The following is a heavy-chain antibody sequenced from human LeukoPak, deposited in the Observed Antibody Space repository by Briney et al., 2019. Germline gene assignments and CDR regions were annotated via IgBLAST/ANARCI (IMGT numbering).Heavy chain of an antibody. CDR2: ISVSGDKT. V-gene: IGHV3-23*01. D-gene: IGHD4-17*01. J-gene: IGHJ4*02. CDR1: GFIFSSYA. CDR3: AKLPHTDYGDYGAPYYFDY. Sequence: GGSRRLSCAASGFIFSSYALSWVRQAPGKGLEWVSSISVSGDKTYYADSVKGRFTISRDNSKNTLYLQMNSLRAEDTAVYYCAKLPHTDYGDYGAPYYFDYWGQGTLVTVSS.